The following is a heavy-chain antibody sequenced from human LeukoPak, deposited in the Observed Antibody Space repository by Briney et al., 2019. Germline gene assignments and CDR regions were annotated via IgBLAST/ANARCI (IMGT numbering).Heavy chain of an antibody. V-gene: IGHV4-34*01. J-gene: IGHJ4*02. D-gene: IGHD5-12*01. CDR2: INHSGST. CDR3: ARQRGYEFDY. CDR1: GGSFSGHY. Sequence: SETLSLTCAVYGGSFSGHYWSWIRQPPGKGLEWIGEINHSGSTNYNPSLKSRVTISVDTSKNQFSLKLSSVTAADTAVYYCARQRGYEFDYWGQGTLVTVSS.